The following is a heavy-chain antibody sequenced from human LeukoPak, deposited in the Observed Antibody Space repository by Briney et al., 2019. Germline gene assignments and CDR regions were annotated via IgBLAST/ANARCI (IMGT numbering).Heavy chain of an antibody. J-gene: IGHJ2*01. CDR1: GGSISSGGYY. V-gene: IGHV4-61*02. Sequence: SQTLSLTCTVSGGSISSGGYYWSWIRQPAGKGLEWIGRIYTSGSTNYNPSLKSRVTISVDTSKNQFSLKLSSVTAADTAVYYCARGRADSSSWYWVDWYFDLWGRGTLVTVSS. CDR3: ARGRADSSSWYWVDWYFDL. CDR2: IYTSGST. D-gene: IGHD6-13*01.